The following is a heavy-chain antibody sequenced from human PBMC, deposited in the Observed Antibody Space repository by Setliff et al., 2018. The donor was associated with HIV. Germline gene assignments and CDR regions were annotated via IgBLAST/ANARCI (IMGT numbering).Heavy chain of an antibody. CDR3: VKAVIVVIPAAIFDY. V-gene: IGHV3-64D*09. CDR2: ISSNGGST. Sequence: GESLKISCATSGFTFSDYAMIWVRQAPGKGLEYVSAISSNGGSTYYADSVKGRFTISRDNSKNTLYLQMSSLRVEDTAVYYCVKAVIVVIPAAIFDYWGQGTLVTVSS. J-gene: IGHJ4*02. CDR1: GFTFSDYA. D-gene: IGHD2-2*01.